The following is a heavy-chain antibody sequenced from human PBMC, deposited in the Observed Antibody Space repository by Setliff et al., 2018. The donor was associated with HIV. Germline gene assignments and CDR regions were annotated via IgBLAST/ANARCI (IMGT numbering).Heavy chain of an antibody. V-gene: IGHV4-39*01. CDR2: IYYSGST. CDR3: ARQYMELDLPDY. J-gene: IGHJ4*02. Sequence: ASETLSLTCTVSGGSISSSSYYWGWIRQPPGKGLEWIGNIYYSGSTYYNPSLKSRVSMSVDTSKNQFPLKLSSVTAADTAVYYCARQYMELDLPDYWGQGTLVTVSS. D-gene: IGHD1-7*01. CDR1: GGSISSSSYY.